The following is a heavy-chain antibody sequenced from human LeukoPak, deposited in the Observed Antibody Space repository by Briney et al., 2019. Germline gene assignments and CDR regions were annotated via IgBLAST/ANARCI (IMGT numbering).Heavy chain of an antibody. J-gene: IGHJ4*02. CDR3: ARHPKGRSMVRGVMTKYYFDY. Sequence: SETLSLTCTVSGYSISSGYYWGWIRQPPGKGLEWIGSIYHSGSTYYNPSLKSRVTISVDTSKNQFSLKLSSVTAADTAVYYCARHPKGRSMVRGVMTKYYFDYWGQGTLVTVSS. V-gene: IGHV4-38-2*02. CDR1: GYSISSGYY. CDR2: IYHSGST. D-gene: IGHD3-10*01.